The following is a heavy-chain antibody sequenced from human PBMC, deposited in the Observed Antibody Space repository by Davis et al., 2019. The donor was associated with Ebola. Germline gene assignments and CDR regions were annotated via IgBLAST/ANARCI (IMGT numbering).Heavy chain of an antibody. V-gene: IGHV4-34*01. D-gene: IGHD6-19*01. CDR1: GGSFSGYY. CDR3: ASDTPGAVAGTWFDP. J-gene: IGHJ5*02. Sequence: PSETLSLTCAVYGGSFSGYYWSWIRQPPGKGLEWIGEINHSGSTNYNPSLKSRVTMSVDTSKNQFSLKLSSVTAADTAVYYCASDTPGAVAGTWFDPWGQGTLVTVSS. CDR2: INHSGST.